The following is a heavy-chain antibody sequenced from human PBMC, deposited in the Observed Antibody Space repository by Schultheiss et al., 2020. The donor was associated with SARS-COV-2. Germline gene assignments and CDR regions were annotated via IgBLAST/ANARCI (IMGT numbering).Heavy chain of an antibody. J-gene: IGHJ6*02. CDR3: ARVGDGYNPRDGMDV. CDR2: ISYDGSNK. CDR1: GFTFSSYA. D-gene: IGHD5-24*01. Sequence: VGSLRLSCAASGFTFSSYAMHWVRQAPGKGLEWVAVISYDGSNKYYADSVKGRFTISRDNSKNTLYLQMNSLRAEDTAVYYCARVGDGYNPRDGMDVWGQGTTVTVSS. V-gene: IGHV3-30-3*01.